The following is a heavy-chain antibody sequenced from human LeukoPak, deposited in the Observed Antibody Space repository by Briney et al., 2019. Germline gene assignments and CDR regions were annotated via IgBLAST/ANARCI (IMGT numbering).Heavy chain of an antibody. CDR3: ARKNDYGDFHFDY. V-gene: IGHV3-7*04. Sequence: GGSLRLSCVASGFTFSNAWMSWVRRAPGKGLEWVADIKQDGSEKYYVDSVKGRFTISRDNAKNSLYLQMNSLRAEDTAVYYCARKNDYGDFHFDYWGQGTLVTVSS. CDR1: GFTFSNAW. D-gene: IGHD4-17*01. J-gene: IGHJ4*02. CDR2: IKQDGSEK.